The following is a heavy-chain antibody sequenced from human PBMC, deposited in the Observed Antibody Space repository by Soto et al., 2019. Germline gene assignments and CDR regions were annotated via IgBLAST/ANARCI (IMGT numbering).Heavy chain of an antibody. Sequence: QVQLVESGGGVVQPGRSLRLSCAASGFTFSSHAMHWVRQAPGKGLEWVAVISDDGRNDYYADSVKGRFTISRDNSKNTLYLQMNSLRPEDTAVYYCARSLAVAGSGPDYWGQGTLVTVSS. D-gene: IGHD6-19*01. J-gene: IGHJ4*02. CDR1: GFTFSSHA. CDR3: ARSLAVAGSGPDY. V-gene: IGHV3-30*04. CDR2: ISDDGRND.